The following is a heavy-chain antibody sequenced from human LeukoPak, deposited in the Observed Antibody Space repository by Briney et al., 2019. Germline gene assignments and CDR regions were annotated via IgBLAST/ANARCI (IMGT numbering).Heavy chain of an antibody. D-gene: IGHD3-10*01. CDR1: GGSISSYY. CDR3: ARLRNYGSGNYYTDY. J-gene: IGHJ4*02. CDR2: IYYSGSA. V-gene: IGHV4-59*12. Sequence: SETLSLTCTVSGGSISSYYWSWIRRPPGKGLEWIGYIYYSGSANYNPSLKSRVTISVDTSKNQFSLKLSSVTAADTAVYYLARLRNYGSGNYYTDYWGQGALVTV.